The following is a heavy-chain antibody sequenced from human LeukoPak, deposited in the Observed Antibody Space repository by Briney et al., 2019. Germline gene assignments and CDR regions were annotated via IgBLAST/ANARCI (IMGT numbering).Heavy chain of an antibody. Sequence: QPGGSLRLSCAASGFPFSSSAMSWVRHTPGNGLEWVSSITGNGVTTYYADSVKGRFTISRDNSKNILFLQMNSLGAEDSASYFCAKERRRVDTSMIRSYYFDSWGQGTPVTVSS. CDR3: AKERRRVDTSMIRSYYFDS. D-gene: IGHD3-16*01. CDR2: ITGNGVTT. J-gene: IGHJ4*02. CDR1: GFPFSSSA. V-gene: IGHV3-23*01.